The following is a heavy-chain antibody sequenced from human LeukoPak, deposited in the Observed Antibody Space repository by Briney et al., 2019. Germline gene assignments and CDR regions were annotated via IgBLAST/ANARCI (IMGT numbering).Heavy chain of an antibody. J-gene: IGHJ4*02. D-gene: IGHD3-16*02. CDR3: ARHEKEYVWGTYRHRVVSIDY. Sequence: YPSETLSLTCTVSGGSISSYYWSWIRQPPGKGLEWIGYIYYSGSTNYNPSLKSRVTISVDTSKNQFSLKLSSVTAADTAVYYCARHEKEYVWGTYRHRVVSIDYWGQGTLVTVSS. CDR1: GGSISSYY. CDR2: IYYSGST. V-gene: IGHV4-59*08.